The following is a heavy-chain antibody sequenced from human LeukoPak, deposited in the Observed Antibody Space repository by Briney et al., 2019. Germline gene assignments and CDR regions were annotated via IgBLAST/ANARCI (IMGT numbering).Heavy chain of an antibody. D-gene: IGHD5-12*01. J-gene: IGHJ4*02. V-gene: IGHV3-30*18. CDR3: AKVNAQLWLRSYFDY. CDR2: ISYDGSNK. Sequence: GGSLRLSCAASGFTFSSYGMHWVRQAPGKGLGWVAVISYDGSNKYYADSVKGRFTISRDDSKKTLYLQVNSLRTGDTAMYYCAKVNAQLWLRSYFDYWGQGTLVTVSS. CDR1: GFTFSSYG.